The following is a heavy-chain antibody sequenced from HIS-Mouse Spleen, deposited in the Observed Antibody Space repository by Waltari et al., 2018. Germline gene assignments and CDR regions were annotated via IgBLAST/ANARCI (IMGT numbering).Heavy chain of an antibody. CDR3: AREIPYSSSWYDWYFDL. J-gene: IGHJ2*01. CDR2: IYYSGST. V-gene: IGHV4-39*07. Sequence: QLQLQESGPGLVKPSETLSPTRTVPGGPTSSTSYYSGWIRQPSGKGLEWIGSIYYSGSTYYNPSLKSRVTISVDTSKNQFSLKLSSVTAADTAVYYCAREIPYSSSWYDWYFDLWGRGTLVTVSS. CDR1: GGPTSSTSYY. D-gene: IGHD6-13*01.